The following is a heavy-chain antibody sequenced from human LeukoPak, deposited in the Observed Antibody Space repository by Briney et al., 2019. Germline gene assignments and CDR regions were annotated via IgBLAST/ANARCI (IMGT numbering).Heavy chain of an antibody. J-gene: IGHJ6*03. D-gene: IGHD1-14*01. V-gene: IGHV3-23*01. CDR3: AKGRTRNRYYMDV. Sequence: GGSLRLSCAGSGFTFGAYAMTWVRQAPGKGLEWVSSISVSGSTTSHADSVKGRFIISRDNSKNTLYLQMNSLRPDDTAVYYCAKGRTRNRYYMDVWGRGTTVTVSS. CDR2: ISVSGSTT. CDR1: GFTFGAYA.